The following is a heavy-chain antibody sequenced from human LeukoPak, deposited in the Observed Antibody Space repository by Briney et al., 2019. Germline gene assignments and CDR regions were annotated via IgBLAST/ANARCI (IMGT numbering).Heavy chain of an antibody. D-gene: IGHD5-24*01. CDR2: ISYSGST. CDR1: GGTIKNYY. Sequence: SETLSLTCAVSGGTIKNYYWRWIRQPPGKGLEWTGYISYSGSTNYNPSLKSRVSISVDTSKSQFALKLNSVTAADTAVYYCARGDGYNHYWGQGTLVTVSS. V-gene: IGHV4-59*01. CDR3: ARGDGYNHY. J-gene: IGHJ4*02.